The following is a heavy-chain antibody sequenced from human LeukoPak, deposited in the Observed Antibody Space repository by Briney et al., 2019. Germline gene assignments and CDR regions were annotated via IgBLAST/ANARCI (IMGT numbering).Heavy chain of an antibody. CDR1: GYTFTTYG. CDR2: ISPYTFNT. Sequence: ASVKVSCKASGYTFTTYGISWVRQAPGQGLEWVGWISPYTFNTNPAQKFQDRVTMATDTSTSTAYMELSSLRSDDTAVYYCARDERTAAAGTEGYFDYWGQGTLVTVSS. D-gene: IGHD6-13*01. V-gene: IGHV1-18*01. CDR3: ARDERTAAAGTEGYFDY. J-gene: IGHJ4*02.